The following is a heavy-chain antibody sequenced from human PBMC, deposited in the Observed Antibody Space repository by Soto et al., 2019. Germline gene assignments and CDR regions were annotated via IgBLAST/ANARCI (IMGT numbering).Heavy chain of an antibody. CDR2: INTDNGDT. J-gene: IGHJ4*02. Sequence: QVLLVQSGAEVKKPGASVKVSCQASGYTFSSYPVNWFRQAPGQRLEWMGWINTDNGDTKFSQKIQGRVSFTRDTSARPTYMELTSLRSEETAVYYCERQGGEYWGQGTLTTVSS. D-gene: IGHD3-16*01. CDR1: GYTFSSYP. V-gene: IGHV1-3*04. CDR3: ERQGGEY.